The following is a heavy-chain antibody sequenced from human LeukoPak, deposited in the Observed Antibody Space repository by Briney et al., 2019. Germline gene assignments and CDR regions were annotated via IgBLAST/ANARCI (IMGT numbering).Heavy chain of an antibody. CDR2: IIPILGIA. CDR1: GGTFSSYA. Sequence: SVKVSCKASGGTFSSYAISWVRQAPGQGLEWMGRIIPILGIANYAQKFQGRVTITADKSTSTAYMELSSLRSEDTAVYYCARAAMVRGVIPDYWGQGTLVTVSA. CDR3: ARAAMVRGVIPDY. J-gene: IGHJ4*02. D-gene: IGHD3-10*01. V-gene: IGHV1-69*04.